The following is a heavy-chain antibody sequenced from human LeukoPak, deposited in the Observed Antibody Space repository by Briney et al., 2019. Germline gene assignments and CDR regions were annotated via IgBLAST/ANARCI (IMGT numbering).Heavy chain of an antibody. Sequence: SVKVSCKASGGTFSSYAISWVRQAPGQGLEWMGRIIPILGIANYTQKFQGRVTITADKSTSTAYMELSSLRSEDTAVYYCGGYYYDSSGYYPLLYWGQGTLVTVSS. V-gene: IGHV1-69*04. D-gene: IGHD3-22*01. CDR2: IIPILGIA. J-gene: IGHJ4*02. CDR1: GGTFSSYA. CDR3: GGYYYDSSGYYPLLY.